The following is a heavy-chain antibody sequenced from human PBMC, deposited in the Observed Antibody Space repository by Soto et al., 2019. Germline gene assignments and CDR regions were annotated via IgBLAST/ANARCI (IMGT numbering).Heavy chain of an antibody. D-gene: IGHD3-3*01. CDR2: INSDGSST. J-gene: IGHJ6*03. V-gene: IGHV3-74*01. CDR3: PRLGPWSGSYSYMDV. CDR1: GFTFSSYW. Sequence: PGGCLRLSCADPGFTFSSYWMNWVRQAPGKGLVWVSRINSDGSSTTYADSVKGRFTVSRDNAKNTLYLQMNSLRAEDTAVYYCPRLGPWSGSYSYMDVWGKGTTVTVSS.